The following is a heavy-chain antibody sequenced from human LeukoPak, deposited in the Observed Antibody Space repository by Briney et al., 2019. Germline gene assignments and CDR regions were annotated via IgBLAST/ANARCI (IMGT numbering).Heavy chain of an antibody. V-gene: IGHV6-1*01. CDR1: GDSVSSNSAA. CDR3: AREVLSGWASNWFDP. CDR2: TYYRSKWYN. D-gene: IGHD6-19*01. J-gene: IGHJ5*02. Sequence: PSQTLSLTCAISGDSVSSNSAAWSWIRQSPSRGLEWLGRTYYRSKWYNDYAVSVKSRITINPDTSKNQFSLQLNSVTPEDTAVHYCAREVLSGWASNWFDPWGQGTLVTVSS.